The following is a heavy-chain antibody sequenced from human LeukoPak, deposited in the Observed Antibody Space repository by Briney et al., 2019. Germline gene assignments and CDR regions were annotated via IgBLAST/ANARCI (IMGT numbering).Heavy chain of an antibody. J-gene: IGHJ3*02. CDR1: GGTFSSYT. V-gene: IGHV1-69*02. Sequence: SVKVSCKASGGTFSSYTISRVRQAPGQGLEWMGRIIPILGIANYAKKFQGRVTITADKSTSTAYMELSSLRSEDTAVYYCARGSITIFGVVIHAFDIWGRGTMVTVSS. CDR2: IIPILGIA. D-gene: IGHD3-3*01. CDR3: ARGSITIFGVVIHAFDI.